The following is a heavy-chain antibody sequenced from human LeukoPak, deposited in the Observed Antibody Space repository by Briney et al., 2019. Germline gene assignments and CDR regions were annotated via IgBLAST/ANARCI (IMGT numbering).Heavy chain of an antibody. Sequence: SETLSLTCTVSGGSLSSYYWSWLRQPPGKGLEWIGYIYYSGSTNYNPSLKSRVTISVDTSKNQFSLKLSSVTAADPAVYYCASEGGWYNWFHPWGQGTLVTVSS. J-gene: IGHJ5*02. CDR2: IYYSGST. D-gene: IGHD6-19*01. CDR1: GGSLSSYY. V-gene: IGHV4-59*01. CDR3: ASEGGWYNWFHP.